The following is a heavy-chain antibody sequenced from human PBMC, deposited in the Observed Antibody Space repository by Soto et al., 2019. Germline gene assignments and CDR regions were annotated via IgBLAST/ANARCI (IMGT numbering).Heavy chain of an antibody. CDR1: GFTFSSYT. J-gene: IGHJ4*02. D-gene: IGHD6-19*01. CDR2: ISSHGDNT. Sequence: EVQLVESGANLVQPGGSLRLSCAASGFTFSSYTMHWVRQAPGKGLEYVSAISSHGDNTYYANSVKGSFNISNDNSENTLYLQVGSLSDEDMAIDYCARGPSSAWFSVDSWGQGNLVTVSS. V-gene: IGHV3-64*01. CDR3: ARGPSSAWFSVDS.